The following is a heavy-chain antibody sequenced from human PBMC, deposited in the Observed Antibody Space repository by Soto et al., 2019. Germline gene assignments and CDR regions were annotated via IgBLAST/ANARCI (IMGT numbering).Heavy chain of an antibody. CDR1: GGFISSGGYS. V-gene: IGHV4-30-2*01. CDR3: ARGGVYYDSSMDY. CDR2: IYHSGST. D-gene: IGHD3-22*01. J-gene: IGHJ4*02. Sequence: SETLSLTCAVSGGFISSGGYSWSWIRQPPGKGLEWIGYIYHSGSTYYNPSLKSRVTISVDRSKNQFSLKLSSVTAADTAVYYCARGGVYYDSSMDYWGQGTLVTVSS.